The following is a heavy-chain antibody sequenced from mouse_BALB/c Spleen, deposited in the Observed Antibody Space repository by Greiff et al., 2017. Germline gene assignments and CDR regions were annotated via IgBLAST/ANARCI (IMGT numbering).Heavy chain of an antibody. Sequence: EVKLVESGGGLVQPGGSRKLSCAASGFTFSSFGMHWVRQAPEKGLEWVAYISSGSSTIYYADTVKGRFTISRDNPKNTLFLQMTSLRSEDTAMYYCAREGALLRLRRAMDYWGQGTSVTVSS. J-gene: IGHJ4*01. V-gene: IGHV5-17*02. D-gene: IGHD1-2*01. CDR2: ISSGSSTI. CDR1: GFTFSSFG. CDR3: AREGALLRLRRAMDY.